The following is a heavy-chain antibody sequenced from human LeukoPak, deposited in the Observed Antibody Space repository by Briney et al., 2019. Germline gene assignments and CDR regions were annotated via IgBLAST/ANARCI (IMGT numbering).Heavy chain of an antibody. CDR2: VYNSGIT. V-gene: IGHV4-59*08. CDR3: ARSRGLAGAATVIDY. CDR1: GGSISSYY. J-gene: IGHJ4*02. D-gene: IGHD6-25*01. Sequence: SETLSLTCTVSGGSISSYYWSWIRQPPGQGLEWIGYVYNSGITDYNPSLKSRLTISVDTSKNQFSLKLSSMTAADTAVYYCARSRGLAGAATVIDYWGQGTLVTVSS.